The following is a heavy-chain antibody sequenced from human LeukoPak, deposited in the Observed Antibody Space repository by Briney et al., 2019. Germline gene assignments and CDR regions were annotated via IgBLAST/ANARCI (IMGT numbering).Heavy chain of an antibody. D-gene: IGHD6-19*01. V-gene: IGHV3-66*01. J-gene: IGHJ6*02. CDR2: IYSGGST. CDR3: AGAVAGIYGYYYYGMDV. CDR1: GFTVSSNY. Sequence: GGSLRLSCAASGFTVSSNYMSWVRQAPGKGLEWVSVIYSGGSTKYSDYVTGRFTISRDNSKNTLSLQMNSLRAEDTAVYYCAGAVAGIYGYYYYGMDVWGQGTTVTVAS.